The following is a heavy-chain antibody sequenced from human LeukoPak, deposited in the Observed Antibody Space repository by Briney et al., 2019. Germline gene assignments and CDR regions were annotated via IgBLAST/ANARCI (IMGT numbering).Heavy chain of an antibody. CDR2: ISYDGSNK. J-gene: IGHJ4*02. CDR3: ARAKVVTAMVTPFDY. CDR1: GFTFSSYA. Sequence: GGSLRLSCAASGFTFSSYAMHWVRQAPGKGLEWVAVISYDGSNKYYADSVKGRFTISRDNSKNTLYLQMNSLRAEDTAVYCCARAKVVTAMVTPFDYWGQGTLVTVSS. V-gene: IGHV3-30-3*01. D-gene: IGHD5-18*01.